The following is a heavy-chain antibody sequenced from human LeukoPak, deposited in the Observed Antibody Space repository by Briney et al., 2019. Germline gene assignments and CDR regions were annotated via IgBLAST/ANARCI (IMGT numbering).Heavy chain of an antibody. CDR2: IYYSGAT. CDR3: SRESGPFSPFGH. D-gene: IGHD1-26*01. J-gene: IGHJ4*02. Sequence: SETLSLTCSVSGGSINTHNNYWGWIRQPPGKGLEWIGTIYYSGATFYNPSLQSRVTLSVDTSKNLFSLKLSSVTAADTAVYYCSRESGPFSPFGHWGQGILVTVTS. CDR1: GGSINTHNNY. V-gene: IGHV4-39*02.